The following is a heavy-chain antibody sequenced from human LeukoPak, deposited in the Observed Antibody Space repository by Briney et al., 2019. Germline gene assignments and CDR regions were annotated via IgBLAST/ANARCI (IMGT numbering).Heavy chain of an antibody. D-gene: IGHD3-10*02. CDR1: GDSINSGNSH. V-gene: IGHV4-30-4*01. Sequence: KPSETLSLTCTVSGDSINSGNSHWTWIRQPPGKGLEWLGSVYDSWNNYYNPSLESRITMSVDTSKNQYSLELSSVIAADTAVYYCASYFVGNGGRGYWGQGALVTVSS. J-gene: IGHJ4*02. CDR2: VYDSWNN. CDR3: ASYFVGNGGRGY.